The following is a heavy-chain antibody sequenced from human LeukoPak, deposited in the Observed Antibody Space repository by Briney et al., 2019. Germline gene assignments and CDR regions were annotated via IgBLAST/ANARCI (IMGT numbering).Heavy chain of an antibody. V-gene: IGHV3-23*01. D-gene: IGHD3-3*02. CDR3: AKDGPLANFDY. CDR2: IRGIGNST. CDR1: GITFASYT. J-gene: IGHJ4*02. Sequence: GGSLRLSCAASGITFASYTMSWVRQAPGEGLGWVSTIRGIGNSTYYADSVKGGFTISRDNSKNTLYLQMSSMRVEDTAVYYCAKDGPLANFDYWGQGTLVTVSS.